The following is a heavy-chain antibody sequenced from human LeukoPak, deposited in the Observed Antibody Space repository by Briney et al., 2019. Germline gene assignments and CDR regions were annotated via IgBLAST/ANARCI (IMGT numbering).Heavy chain of an antibody. Sequence: GGSLRLSCAASGFTFSSYSMNWVRQAPGRGLEWVSYISSSISTIYYADSVKGRFTISRDNAKNSLYLQMNSLRAEDTAVYYCARRTTVTSYAFDIWGQGTMVTVSS. CDR1: GFTFSSYS. V-gene: IGHV3-48*04. CDR3: ARRTTVTSYAFDI. CDR2: ISSSISTI. D-gene: IGHD4-17*01. J-gene: IGHJ3*02.